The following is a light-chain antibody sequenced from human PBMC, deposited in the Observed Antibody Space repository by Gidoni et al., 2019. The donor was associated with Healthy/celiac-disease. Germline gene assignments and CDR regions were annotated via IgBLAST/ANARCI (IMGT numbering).Light chain of an antibody. CDR2: EGS. J-gene: IGLJ1*01. CDR1: SSDVGSYNL. Sequence: QSALTQPASVSGSPGQSITISCTGPSSDVGSYNLVSWYQQHPGKAPKLMIYEGSKRPSGVSNRFSGSKSGNTASLTISGHQAEDEADYYCCSYAGSSTFFYVFGTGTKVTVL. CDR3: CSYAGSSTFFYV. V-gene: IGLV2-23*03.